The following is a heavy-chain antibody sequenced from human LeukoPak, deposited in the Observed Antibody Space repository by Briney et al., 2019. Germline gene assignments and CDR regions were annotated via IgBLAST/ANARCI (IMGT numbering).Heavy chain of an antibody. CDR2: ISYGGST. V-gene: IGHV4-39*01. J-gene: IGHJ5*02. Sequence: PSETLSLTCSVSGGSISSSAYYWGWIRQPPGKGLEWIGSISYGGSTYYNPSLKSRVTISADTSKNQFSLNLNSVTAADTAVYYCARRVDGAYGNCFYPWGQGALVTVSS. CDR1: GGSISSSAYY. CDR3: ARRVDGAYGNCFYP. D-gene: IGHD4-17*01.